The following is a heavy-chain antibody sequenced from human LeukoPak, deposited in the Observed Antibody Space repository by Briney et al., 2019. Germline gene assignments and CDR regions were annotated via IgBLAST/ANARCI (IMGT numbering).Heavy chain of an antibody. J-gene: IGHJ4*02. Sequence: GGSLRLSCTASGFTFGDYAMSWVRQAPGKGLEWVGFIRSKAYGGTTEYAASVKGRFTISRDDSKSIAYLQMNSLKTEDTAVYYCTRVTTIFGVVIIAGSVFGYWGQGTLVTVSS. CDR2: IRSKAYGGTT. D-gene: IGHD3-3*01. V-gene: IGHV3-49*04. CDR1: GFTFGDYA. CDR3: TRVTTIFGVVIIAGSVFGY.